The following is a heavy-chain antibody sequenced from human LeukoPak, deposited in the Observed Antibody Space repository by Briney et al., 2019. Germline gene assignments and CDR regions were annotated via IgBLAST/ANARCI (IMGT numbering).Heavy chain of an antibody. CDR3: ARSQLWLPNWYFDL. Sequence: PGGSLRLSCAASGFTFSSYAMSWLRQAPGKGLEWVSAISGGGAYTYYAASVKGRFTISRDNSKNTLYLQMNSLRADDTAVYYCARSQLWLPNWYFDLWGRGTLVTVSS. J-gene: IGHJ2*01. CDR1: GFTFSSYA. V-gene: IGHV3-23*01. D-gene: IGHD5-18*01. CDR2: ISGGGAYT.